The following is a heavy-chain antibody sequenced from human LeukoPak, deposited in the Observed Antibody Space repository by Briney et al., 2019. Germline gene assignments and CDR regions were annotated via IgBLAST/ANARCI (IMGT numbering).Heavy chain of an antibody. CDR1: GFTFSSYW. J-gene: IGHJ4*02. CDR3: ARLLVAGTGDY. CDR2: INGDGSIT. V-gene: IGHV3-74*01. D-gene: IGHD6-19*01. Sequence: TGRSLRLSCAASGFTFSSYWMHWVRQAAGNGLVWVSNINGDGSITRHADSVTGRFTISRDNAKNTLYLQMISRRAEDTAVYYCARLLVAGTGDYWGQGTPVTVSS.